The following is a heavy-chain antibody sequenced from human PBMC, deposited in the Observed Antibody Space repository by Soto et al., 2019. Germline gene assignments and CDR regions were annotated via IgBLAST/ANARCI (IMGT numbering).Heavy chain of an antibody. CDR2: ISGYNGNT. CDR3: ARGKWGCSGGSCYPTAPFDP. V-gene: IGHV1-18*01. CDR1: GYTFSSYG. J-gene: IGHJ5*02. Sequence: QVQLVQSGPEVKKPGASVKVSCKASGYTFSSYGISWVRQAPGQGLEWMGWISGYNGNTNYAQKFQGRVIMTTDTSTNTVFMELRSLRSDDTAIYYCARGKWGCSGGSCYPTAPFDPWGQGTLVTVSS. D-gene: IGHD2-15*01.